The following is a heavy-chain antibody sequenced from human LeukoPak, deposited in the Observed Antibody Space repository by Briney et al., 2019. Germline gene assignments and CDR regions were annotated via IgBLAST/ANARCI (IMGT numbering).Heavy chain of an antibody. J-gene: IGHJ4*02. Sequence: GGSLRLSCAASGFTFSSYSMNWVRQAPGKGLEWVSSISSSSSYIYYADSVKGRFTISRDNAQNSLYLQMNSLRAEDTAVYYCARDNFSGSNGYWGQGTLVTVSS. CDR3: ARDNFSGSNGY. V-gene: IGHV3-21*01. D-gene: IGHD5-12*01. CDR2: ISSSSSYI. CDR1: GFTFSSYS.